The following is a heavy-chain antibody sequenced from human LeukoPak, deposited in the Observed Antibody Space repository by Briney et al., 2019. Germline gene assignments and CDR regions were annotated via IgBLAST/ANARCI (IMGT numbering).Heavy chain of an antibody. CDR1: GGSFSGYY. V-gene: IGHV4-34*01. J-gene: IGHJ4*02. CDR3: ARGQGSKYCSSTSCYPPYFDY. CDR2: INHGGST. D-gene: IGHD2-2*01. Sequence: SETLSLTCAVYGGSFSGYYWSWIRQPPGKGLEWIGEINHGGSTNYNPSLKSRVTISVDTSKNQFSLKLSSVTAADTAVYYCARGQGSKYCSSTSCYPPYFDYWGQGTLVTVSS.